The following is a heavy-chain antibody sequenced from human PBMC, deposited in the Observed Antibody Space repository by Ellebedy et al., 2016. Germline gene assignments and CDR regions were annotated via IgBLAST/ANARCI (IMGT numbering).Heavy chain of an antibody. D-gene: IGHD2-15*01. CDR2: ISGSGGST. CDR1: GFTFSSYA. CDR3: AKDRLGYCSGGSCYTYWYFDL. Sequence: GGSLRLXXAASGFTFSSYAMSWVRQAPGKGLEWVSAISGSGGSTYYADSVKGRFTISRDNSKNTLYLQMNSLRAEDTAVYYCAKDRLGYCSGGSCYTYWYFDLWGRGTLVTVSS. V-gene: IGHV3-23*01. J-gene: IGHJ2*01.